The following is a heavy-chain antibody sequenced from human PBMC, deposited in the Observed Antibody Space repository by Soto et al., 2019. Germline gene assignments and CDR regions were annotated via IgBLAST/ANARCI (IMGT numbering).Heavy chain of an antibody. J-gene: IGHJ4*02. D-gene: IGHD1-1*01. CDR1: GFTFSAYW. CDR3: ARGPRVSSTGTGAH. Sequence: GSLRLSCAVSGFTFSAYWMHWVRQVPGKGLTWVSRISDDGSTATYADSVKGRFVISRDNAKNSLYLEMNTLRADDSGLYYCARGPRVSSTGTGAHWGRGTLVTVSS. V-gene: IGHV3-74*01. CDR2: ISDDGSTA.